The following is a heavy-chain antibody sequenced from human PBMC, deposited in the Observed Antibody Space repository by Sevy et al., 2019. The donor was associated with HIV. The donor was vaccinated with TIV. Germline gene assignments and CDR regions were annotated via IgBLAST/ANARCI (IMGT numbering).Heavy chain of an antibody. J-gene: IGHJ3*02. V-gene: IGHV3-23*01. Sequence: GGSLRLSCAASGFTFSSYALNWVRQAPGKGLEWVSTIYGSRGITYYADYVKGRFTISRDNSKNTLYLQMNSLRTEDTAVYFCAGGRYDSSGSLDAFDIWGQGTMVTVSS. CDR2: IYGSRGIT. CDR3: AGGRYDSSGSLDAFDI. D-gene: IGHD3-22*01. CDR1: GFTFSSYA.